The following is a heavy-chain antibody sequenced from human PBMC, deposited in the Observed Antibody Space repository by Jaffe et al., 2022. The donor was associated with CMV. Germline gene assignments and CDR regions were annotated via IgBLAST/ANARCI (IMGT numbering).Heavy chain of an antibody. CDR1: GFTFSSYS. V-gene: IGHV3-48*02. J-gene: IGHJ5*02. Sequence: EVQLVESGGGLVQPGGSLRLSCAASGFTFSSYSMNWVRQAPGKGLEWVSYISSSSSTIYYADSVKGRFTISRDNAKNSLYLQMNSLRDEDTAVYYCARDISGSYTNWFDPWGQGTLVTVSS. CDR3: ARDISGSYTNWFDP. D-gene: IGHD1-26*01. CDR2: ISSSSSTI.